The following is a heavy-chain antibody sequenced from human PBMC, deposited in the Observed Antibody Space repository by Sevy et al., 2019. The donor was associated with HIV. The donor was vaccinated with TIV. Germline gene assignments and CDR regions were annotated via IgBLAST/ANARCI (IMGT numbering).Heavy chain of an antibody. V-gene: IGHV4-34*01. CDR2: INHSRST. J-gene: IGHJ5*02. Sequence: SETLSLTCAVYGGSFSGYYWSGIRQPPWKGLEWVGEINHSRSTNYNPSLKSGVTISVDTSKNQISLKLSSVTTADTAVYYCASLCQAEYCSSTSCSLSWFDPWGQGTLVTVSS. D-gene: IGHD2-2*01. CDR1: GGSFSGYY. CDR3: ASLCQAEYCSSTSCSLSWFDP.